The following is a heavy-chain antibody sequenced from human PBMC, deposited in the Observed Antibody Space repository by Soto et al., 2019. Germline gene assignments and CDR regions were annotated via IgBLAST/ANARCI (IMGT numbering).Heavy chain of an antibody. CDR2: ISSSSSYI. CDR3: ARALTTVVTPVGY. CDR1: GFTFSSYS. Sequence: EVQLVESGGGLVKPGGSLRLSCAASGFTFSSYSMNWVRQAPGKGLEWVSSISSSSSYIYYADSVKGRFTISRDNAKNSLYLQKNSLRAEDTAVYYCARALTTVVTPVGYWGQGTLVTVSS. V-gene: IGHV3-21*01. J-gene: IGHJ4*02. D-gene: IGHD4-17*01.